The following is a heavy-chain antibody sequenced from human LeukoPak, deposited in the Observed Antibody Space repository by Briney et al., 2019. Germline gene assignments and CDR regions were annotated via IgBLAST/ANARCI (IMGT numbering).Heavy chain of an antibody. CDR3: ALSSSWSHTTMEDDY. J-gene: IGHJ4*02. CDR2: IYYSGST. Sequence: GSLRLSCAASGFTFSNYAMSWVRQAPGKGLEWIGSIYYSGSTYYNPSLKSRVTISVDTSKNQFSLKLSSVTAADTAVYYCALSSSWSHTTMEDDYWGQGTLVTVSS. D-gene: IGHD6-13*01. V-gene: IGHV4-59*05. CDR1: GFTFSNYA.